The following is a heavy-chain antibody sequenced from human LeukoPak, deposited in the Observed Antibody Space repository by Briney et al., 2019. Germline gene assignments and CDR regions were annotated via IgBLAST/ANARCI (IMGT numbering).Heavy chain of an antibody. CDR3: ARRYGRYYHYMDV. D-gene: IGHD4-17*01. V-gene: IGHV4-59*12. Sequence: SETLSLTCTVSGGSISSYYWSWIRQPPGKGLEWIGYIYYSGSTNYNPSLKSRVTISADTSKNQFSLKLSSVTAADTAVYYCARRYGRYYHYMDVWGKGTTVTISS. CDR2: IYYSGST. CDR1: GGSISSYY. J-gene: IGHJ6*03.